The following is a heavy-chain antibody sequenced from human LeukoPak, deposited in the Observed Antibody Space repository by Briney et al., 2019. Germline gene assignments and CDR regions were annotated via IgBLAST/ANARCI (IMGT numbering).Heavy chain of an antibody. J-gene: IGHJ3*02. V-gene: IGHV3-21*01. Sequence: GGSLRLSCAASGFTFSSYSMNWVRQAPGKGLEWVSFISSSSSYIYDADSVKGRFTISRDNAKNSLYLQMNSLRAEDTAVYYCAREDGSSGYLNAFDIWGQGTMVTVSS. CDR3: AREDGSSGYLNAFDI. CDR1: GFTFSSYS. CDR2: ISSSSSYI. D-gene: IGHD3-22*01.